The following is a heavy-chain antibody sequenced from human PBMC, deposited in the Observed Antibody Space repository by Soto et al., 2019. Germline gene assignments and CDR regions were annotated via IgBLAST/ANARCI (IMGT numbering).Heavy chain of an antibody. D-gene: IGHD5-12*01. Sequence: QVQLQESGPRLVKPSETLSLTCTVSGDSISGFHLHWIRQPPGKGLQWIGYIYSSGSTMYNPSLKSRVTTSVDTSQNQFSLKLNSVTAADTAVYYCARDLGGYYWFDPWGQGTLVTVSS. CDR3: ARDLGGYYWFDP. CDR2: IYSSGST. J-gene: IGHJ5*02. V-gene: IGHV4-59*01. CDR1: GDSISGFH.